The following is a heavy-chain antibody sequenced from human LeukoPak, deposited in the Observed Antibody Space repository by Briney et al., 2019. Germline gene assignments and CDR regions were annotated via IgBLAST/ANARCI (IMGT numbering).Heavy chain of an antibody. Sequence: ASVKVSCKASGYTFTSYGISWVRQAPGQGLEWMGWISAYNGNTNYAQKLQGRVTMTTDTSTSTAYMELRSLRSDDTAVYYCARDVGSITIFGVVGYGYYFDYWGQGTLVTVSS. CDR3: ARDVGSITIFGVVGYGYYFDY. D-gene: IGHD3-3*01. V-gene: IGHV1-18*01. J-gene: IGHJ4*02. CDR1: GYTFTSYG. CDR2: ISAYNGNT.